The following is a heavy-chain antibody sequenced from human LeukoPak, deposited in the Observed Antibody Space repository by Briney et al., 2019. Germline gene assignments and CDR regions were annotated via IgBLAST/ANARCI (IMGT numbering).Heavy chain of an antibody. V-gene: IGHV3-48*01. D-gene: IGHD3-22*01. CDR3: ARGGYYYDSSAYDVDY. J-gene: IGHJ4*02. CDR1: GFSFSDYN. CDR2: ISSSSSTT. Sequence: GGSLRLSCAASGFSFSDYNMNWVRQAPGKGLEWVAYISSSSSTTHYADSVTGRFSISRDNAKSSLYLQMNSLRVEDTAVYYCARGGYYYDSSAYDVDYWGQGTLVTVSS.